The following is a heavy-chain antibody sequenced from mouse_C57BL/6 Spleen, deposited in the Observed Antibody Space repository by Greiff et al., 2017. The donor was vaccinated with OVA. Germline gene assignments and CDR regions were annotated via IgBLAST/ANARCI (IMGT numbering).Heavy chain of an antibody. V-gene: IGHV1-81*01. D-gene: IGHD2-1*01. Sequence: QVTLNVSGAELARPGASVKLSCKASGYTFTSYGISWVKQRPGQGLEWIGEIYPRSGHPYYNEKFKGKATLTADKSSSTAYMELRSLTSEDSAVYFCARGGGNYDDYAMDYWGQGTSVTVSS. J-gene: IGHJ4*01. CDR1: GYTFTSYG. CDR3: ARGGGNYDDYAMDY. CDR2: IYPRSGHP.